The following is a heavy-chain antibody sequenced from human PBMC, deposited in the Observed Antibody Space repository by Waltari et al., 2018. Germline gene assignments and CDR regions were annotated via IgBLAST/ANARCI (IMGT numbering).Heavy chain of an antibody. V-gene: IGHV4-31*03. D-gene: IGHD6-13*01. J-gene: IGHJ4*02. CDR2: IYYSGST. Sequence: QVQLQESGPGLVKPSQTLSLTCTVSGGSISSGGYYWSWIRQHPGKGLEWIGYIYYSGSTYYNPSLKSRVTISVDTSKNQFSLKRSSVTAADTAVYYCARGVAAAGTIFDYWGQGTLVTVSS. CDR3: ARGVAAAGTIFDY. CDR1: GGSISSGGYY.